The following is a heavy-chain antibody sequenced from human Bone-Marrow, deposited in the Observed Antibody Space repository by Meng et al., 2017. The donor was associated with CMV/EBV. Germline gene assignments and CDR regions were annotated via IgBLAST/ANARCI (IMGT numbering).Heavy chain of an antibody. V-gene: IGHV3-21*01. J-gene: IGHJ6*02. CDR1: GFTFSSYS. CDR3: ATSTVDYYYYGMDV. Sequence: GESLKISCAASGFTFSSYSMNWVRQAPGKGLEWVSSISSSSYIYYADSVKGRFTISRDNAKNSLYLQMNSLRAEDTAVYYCATSTVDYYYYGMDVWGQGTTVTVSS. D-gene: IGHD4-11*01. CDR2: ISSSSYI.